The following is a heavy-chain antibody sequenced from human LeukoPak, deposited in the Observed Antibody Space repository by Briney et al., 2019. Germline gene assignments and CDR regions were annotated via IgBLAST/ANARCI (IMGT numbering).Heavy chain of an antibody. J-gene: IGHJ4*02. Sequence: GESLRLSCAASGFTFSNYLMSWVRQAPGKGLEWVANIKQDGSEKYYVDSVKGRFTISRDNAKNSLYLQMNSLRAEDTAVYYCARLSTAVAAGDYWGQGTLVTVSS. CDR2: IKQDGSEK. CDR1: GFTFSNYL. CDR3: ARLSTAVAAGDY. V-gene: IGHV3-7*01. D-gene: IGHD6-19*01.